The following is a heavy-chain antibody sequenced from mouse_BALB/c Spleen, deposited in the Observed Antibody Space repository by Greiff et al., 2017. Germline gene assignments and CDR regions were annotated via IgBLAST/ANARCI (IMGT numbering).Heavy chain of an antibody. CDR2: IYPGDGDT. V-gene: IGHV1-82*01. CDR1: GYAFSSSW. D-gene: IGHD4-1*01. Sequence: VQLQQSGPELVKPGASVKISCKASGYAFSSSWMNWVKQRPGQGLEWIGRIYPGDGDTNYNGKFKGKATLTADKSSSTAYMQLSSLTSVDSAVYFCARWILPGTGVYFDYWGQGTTLTVSS. CDR3: ARWILPGTGVYFDY. J-gene: IGHJ2*01.